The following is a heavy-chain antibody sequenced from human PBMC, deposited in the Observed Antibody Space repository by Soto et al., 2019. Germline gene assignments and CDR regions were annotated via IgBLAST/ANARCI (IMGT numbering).Heavy chain of an antibody. J-gene: IGHJ5*02. CDR3: ARYILTLNWFDP. CDR1: GGSISSYD. D-gene: IGHD3-9*01. CDR2: IYYSGST. V-gene: IGHV4-59*01. Sequence: SETLSLTCTVSGGSISSYDWSWIRQPPGKGLEWIGYIYYSGSTNYNPSLKSRVTISVDTSKNQFSLKLSSVTAADTAVYYCARYILTLNWFDPWGQGTLVTVS.